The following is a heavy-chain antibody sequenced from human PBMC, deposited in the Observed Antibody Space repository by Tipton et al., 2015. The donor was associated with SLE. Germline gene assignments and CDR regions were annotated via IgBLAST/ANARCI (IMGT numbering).Heavy chain of an antibody. CDR2: IYYSGST. CDR3: ARDGGYAFDI. Sequence: TLSLTCTVSGGSISSSSYYWGWIRQPPGKGLEWIGSIYYSGSTYYNPSLKSRVTISVDTSKNQFSLKLSSVTAADTAVYYCARDGGYAFDIWGQGTMVTVSS. V-gene: IGHV4-39*07. J-gene: IGHJ3*02. D-gene: IGHD3-16*01. CDR1: GGSISSSSYY.